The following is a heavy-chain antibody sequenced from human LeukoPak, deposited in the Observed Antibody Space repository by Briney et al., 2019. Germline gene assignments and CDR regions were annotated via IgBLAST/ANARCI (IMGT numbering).Heavy chain of an antibody. V-gene: IGHV4-59*01. CDR3: ASSPYYDFWSGYLPPFDY. CDR1: GGSISSYH. CDR2: IYYSGST. Sequence: SETLSLTCTVSGGSISSYHWSWIRQPPGKGLEWIGYIYYSGSTNYNPSLKSRVTISVDTSKNQFSLKLSSVTAADTAVYYCASSPYYDFWSGYLPPFDYWGQGTLVTVSS. J-gene: IGHJ4*02. D-gene: IGHD3-3*01.